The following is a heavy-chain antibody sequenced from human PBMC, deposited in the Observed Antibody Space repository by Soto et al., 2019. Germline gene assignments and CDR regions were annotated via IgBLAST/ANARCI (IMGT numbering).Heavy chain of an antibody. V-gene: IGHV3-33*01. CDR3: ARDRASFDY. CDR1: GFTFSSYG. CDR2: IWYDGSNK. Sequence: QVQLVESGGGVVQPGRSLRLSCAASGFTFSSYGMHWVRQAPGKGLEWVAVIWYDGSNKYYADSVKGRFTISRDTSKNTLYLQMNSLRAEDTAVYYCARDRASFDYWGQGTLVTVSS. J-gene: IGHJ4*02.